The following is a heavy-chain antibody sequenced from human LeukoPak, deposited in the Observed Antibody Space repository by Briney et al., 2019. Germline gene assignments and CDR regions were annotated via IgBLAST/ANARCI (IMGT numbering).Heavy chain of an antibody. J-gene: IGHJ6*02. D-gene: IGHD4-17*01. CDR1: GYTFTGYY. CDR2: INPNSGGT. V-gene: IGHV1-2*02. Sequence: ASVKVSCKASGYTFTGYYMHWVRQAPGQGLEWMGWINPNSGGTNYAQKFQGRVTMTRDTSTSTVYMELSSLRSEDTAVYYCARVKAVTIWYYYGMDVWGQGTTVTVSS. CDR3: ARVKAVTIWYYYGMDV.